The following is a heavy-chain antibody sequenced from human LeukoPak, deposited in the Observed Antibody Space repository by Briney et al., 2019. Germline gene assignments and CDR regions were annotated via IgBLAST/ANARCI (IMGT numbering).Heavy chain of an antibody. Sequence: GWSVRLSGSAIRLTHKLYGMHSVRHAPRKGLEWVAVIWSDGTEKYHAHAGKGRFISSKDDSSNTLYLQMNSLRGEDTAVYYCGKDAQRGFDYSNSLEYWGQGTLVTVSS. D-gene: IGHD4-11*01. CDR1: RLTHKLYG. CDR3: GKDAQRGFDYSNSLEY. CDR2: IWSDGTEK. V-gene: IGHV3-33*03. J-gene: IGHJ4*02.